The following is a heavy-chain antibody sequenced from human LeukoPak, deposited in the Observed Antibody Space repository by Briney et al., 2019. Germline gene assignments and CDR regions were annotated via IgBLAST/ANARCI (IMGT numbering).Heavy chain of an antibody. V-gene: IGHV1-2*02. J-gene: IGHJ4*02. CDR2: INPNSGGT. Sequence: ASAKVSCKASGYTFTGYYIHWVRQAPGQGLEWMGWINPNSGGTNYAQKFQGRVTMTRDTSISTAYMELSRLRSDDTAVFYCATSSGWKSNIDYWGQGTLVTVSS. D-gene: IGHD6-19*01. CDR1: GYTFTGYY. CDR3: ATSSGWKSNIDY.